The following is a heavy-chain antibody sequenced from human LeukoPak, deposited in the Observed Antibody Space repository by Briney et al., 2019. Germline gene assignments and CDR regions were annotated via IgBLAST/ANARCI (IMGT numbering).Heavy chain of an antibody. CDR1: GGSVSGYY. J-gene: IGHJ4*02. CDR2: INHSGTT. D-gene: IGHD2-2*01. V-gene: IGHV4-34*01. CDR3: AREKGYCSGPSYYGGVFDY. Sequence: SETLSLTCAVYGGSVSGYYWSWIRQPPGKGLEWIGEINHSGTTDYNPSLKSRVTISRDTSNNQFSLQLSSVTAADTAVYYCAREKGYCSGPSYYGGVFDYWGQGTLVTVSS.